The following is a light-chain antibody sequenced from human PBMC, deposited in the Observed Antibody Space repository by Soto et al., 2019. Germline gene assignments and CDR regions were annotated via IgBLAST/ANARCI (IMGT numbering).Light chain of an antibody. CDR1: QSISSW. CDR2: KAS. J-gene: IGKJ1*01. CDR3: QQYNSYWT. V-gene: IGKV1-5*03. Sequence: DIQMTQSPSTLSASVGDRVTITCRASQSISSWLAWYQQKPGKAPNLLIYKASTLESGVPSRISGSGSGTAFTLTISSLQPDDFATYYCQQYNSYWTFGQGTKVEIK.